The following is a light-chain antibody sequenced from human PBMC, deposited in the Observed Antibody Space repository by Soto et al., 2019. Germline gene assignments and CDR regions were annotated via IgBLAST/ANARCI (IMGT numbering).Light chain of an antibody. Sequence: VLTKSQGTPSYSTGECTIVSCRSIQSISSSYLAWYQQKPGQAPRLLIYDASNLATGIPARFSGSGSGTDFSIAIPILEREDFAIYDGKARAPWPLNNFGQGTRLEIK. CDR1: QSISSSY. V-gene: IGKV3D-20*02. J-gene: IGKJ5*01. CDR2: DAS. CDR3: KARAPWPLNN.